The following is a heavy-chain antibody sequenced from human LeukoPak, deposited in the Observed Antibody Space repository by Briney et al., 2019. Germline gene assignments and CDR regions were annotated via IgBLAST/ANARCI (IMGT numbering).Heavy chain of an antibody. Sequence: SETLSLTCTVSGYSISSGYYWGWIRQPPGEGLEWIGSIYHSGSTYYNPSLKSRVTISVDTSKNQFSLKLSSVTAADTAVYYCARAGYSYGYVDYWGQGTLDTVSS. J-gene: IGHJ4*02. CDR2: IYHSGST. CDR3: ARAGYSYGYVDY. D-gene: IGHD5-18*01. CDR1: GYSISSGYY. V-gene: IGHV4-38-2*02.